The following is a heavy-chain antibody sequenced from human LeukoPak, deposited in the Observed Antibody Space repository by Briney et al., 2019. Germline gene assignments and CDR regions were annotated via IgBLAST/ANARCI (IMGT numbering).Heavy chain of an antibody. CDR2: IYYSGST. V-gene: IGHV4-39*01. CDR3: ARAGPPFDY. CDR1: GCSISSSSYY. D-gene: IGHD1-1*01. Sequence: PSETLSLTCTVSGCSISSSSYYWGWIRQPPGKGLEWIGSIYYSGSTYYNPSLKSRVTISVDTSKNQFSLKLSSVTAADTAVYYCARAGPPFDYWGQGTLVTVSS. J-gene: IGHJ4*02.